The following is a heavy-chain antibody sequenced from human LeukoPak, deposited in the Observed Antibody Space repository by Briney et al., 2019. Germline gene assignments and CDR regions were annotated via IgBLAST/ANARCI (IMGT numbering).Heavy chain of an antibody. D-gene: IGHD6-25*01. Sequence: PSETLSLTCTVSGGSISSYYWSWIRQPPGKGLEWIGYIYYSGSTNYNPSLKSRVTISVDTSKNQFSLKLSAVTAADTGVYYCARVGGPFDYWGQGTLVTVSS. J-gene: IGHJ4*02. V-gene: IGHV4-59*01. CDR3: ARVGGPFDY. CDR2: IYYSGST. CDR1: GGSISSYY.